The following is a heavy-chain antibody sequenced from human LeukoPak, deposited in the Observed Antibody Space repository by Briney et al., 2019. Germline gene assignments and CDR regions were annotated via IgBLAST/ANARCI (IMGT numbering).Heavy chain of an antibody. Sequence: ASVKVSCKASGYTFTGYYMHWVRQAPGQGLEWMGWINPNSGGTNYAQKFQGRVTMTRDTSISTAYMELSRLRSDDTAVYYCARAGGRWLVPMYYFDYWGQGALVTVSS. J-gene: IGHJ4*02. CDR2: INPNSGGT. D-gene: IGHD6-19*01. V-gene: IGHV1-2*02. CDR3: ARAGGRWLVPMYYFDY. CDR1: GYTFTGYY.